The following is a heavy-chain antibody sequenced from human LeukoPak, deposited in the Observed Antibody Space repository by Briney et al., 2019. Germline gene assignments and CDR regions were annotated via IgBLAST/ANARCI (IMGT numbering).Heavy chain of an antibody. Sequence: SETLSLTCTVSVGSISSGSYYWSWIRQPAGKGLEWIWRIYTSGSTNYNPSLKSRVTISVDTSKNQFSLKLSSVTAADTAVYYCARGPPQKYFDWLSPPEYYFDYWGQGTLVTVSS. CDR1: VGSISSGSYY. CDR3: ARGPPQKYFDWLSPPEYYFDY. D-gene: IGHD3-9*01. V-gene: IGHV4-61*02. J-gene: IGHJ4*02. CDR2: IYTSGST.